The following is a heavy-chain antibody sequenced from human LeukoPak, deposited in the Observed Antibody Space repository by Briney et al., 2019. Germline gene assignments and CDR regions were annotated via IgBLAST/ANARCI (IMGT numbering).Heavy chain of an antibody. V-gene: IGHV3-23*01. Sequence: GRSLRLSCAASKFTFSAYAMYWVRQAPGKGLEWVSCIEASDVNTYYADSVKGRFSISRDNSKNTLYLQMNSLRAEDTAVYYCAKGSGSGWYGWFDPWGQGTLVTVSS. J-gene: IGHJ5*02. D-gene: IGHD6-19*01. CDR3: AKGSGSGWYGWFDP. CDR1: KFTFSAYA. CDR2: IEASDVNT.